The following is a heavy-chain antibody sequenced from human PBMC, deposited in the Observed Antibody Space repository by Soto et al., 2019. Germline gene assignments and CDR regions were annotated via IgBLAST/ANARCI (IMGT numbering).Heavy chain of an antibody. CDR1: GFTFSSYG. J-gene: IGHJ6*03. CDR3: ARGTEYSNYMDV. D-gene: IGHD4-4*01. CDR2: IWYDGSNK. V-gene: IGHV3-33*01. Sequence: GGSLRLSCAASGFTFSSYGMHWVCQAPGKGLEWVAVIWYDGSNKYYADSVKGRFTISRDNSKNTLYLQMNSLRAEDTAVYYCARGTEYSNYMDVWGKGTTVTVSS.